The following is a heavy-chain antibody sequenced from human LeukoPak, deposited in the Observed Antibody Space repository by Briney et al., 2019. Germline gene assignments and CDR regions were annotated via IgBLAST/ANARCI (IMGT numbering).Heavy chain of an antibody. J-gene: IGHJ4*02. CDR2: IYYSGST. D-gene: IGHD1-26*01. V-gene: IGHV4-59*01. CDR1: GGSISSYY. CDR3: ARVSIVGATGAYFDY. Sequence: PSETLSLTCTVSGGSISSYYWSWIRQPPGKGLEWIGYIYYSGSTNYNPSLKSRVTISVDTSKNQFSLKLSSVTAADTAVYYCARVSIVGATGAYFDYWGQGTLVTVSS.